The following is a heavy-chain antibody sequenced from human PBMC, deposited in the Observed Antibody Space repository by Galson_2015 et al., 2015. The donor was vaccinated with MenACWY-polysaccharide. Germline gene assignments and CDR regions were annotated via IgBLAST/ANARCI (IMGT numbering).Heavy chain of an antibody. CDR1: GFTFSSYS. CDR2: ISSSSNYI. D-gene: IGHD6-19*01. CDR3: AGGRSQWLVPDAFDI. J-gene: IGHJ3*02. Sequence: SLRLSCAASGFTFSSYSMNWVRQAPGKRLEWVSSISSSSNYIYYADSVKGRFTISRDNAKNSLYLQMNSLRAEDTAVYYCAGGRSQWLVPDAFDIWGQGTMVTVSS. V-gene: IGHV3-21*01.